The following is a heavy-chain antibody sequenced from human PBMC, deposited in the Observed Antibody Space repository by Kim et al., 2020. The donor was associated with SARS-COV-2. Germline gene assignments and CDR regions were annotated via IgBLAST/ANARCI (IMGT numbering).Heavy chain of an antibody. J-gene: IGHJ4*02. D-gene: IGHD3-22*01. CDR3: ARDPDSSGYYLFDY. V-gene: IGHV1-46*01. Sequence: QKFQGRVTMTRDTSTSTVYMELSSLRSEDTAVYYCARDPDSSGYYLFDYWGQGTLVTVSS.